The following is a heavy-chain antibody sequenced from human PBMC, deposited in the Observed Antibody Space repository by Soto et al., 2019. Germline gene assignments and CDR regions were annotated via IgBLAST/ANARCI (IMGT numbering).Heavy chain of an antibody. CDR1: GFAFSNYG. Sequence: PGGSLRLSCTASGFAFSNYGIRWVRQAPGGGLEWVAVICSDGTKKFYAGSVRGRFTISRDNSKNTIYLQMNSLRAEDTAVYYCARDWWEEPAGKETVSQFDYWGQGTLVTVSS. J-gene: IGHJ4*02. CDR2: ICSDGTKK. CDR3: ARDWWEEPAGKETVSQFDY. V-gene: IGHV3-33*01. D-gene: IGHD6-13*01.